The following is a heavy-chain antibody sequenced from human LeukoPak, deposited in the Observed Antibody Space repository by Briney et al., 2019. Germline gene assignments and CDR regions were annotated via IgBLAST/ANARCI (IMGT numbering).Heavy chain of an antibody. Sequence: GGSLRLSCAASGFTFSSYGMHWVRQAPGKGLEWVAVISYDGSNKYYADSVKGRFTISRDNSKNSLYLQMNSLRTEDTALYYCAKGYSPRGAFDIWGQGTMVTVSS. D-gene: IGHD4-4*01. CDR2: ISYDGSNK. CDR3: AKGYSPRGAFDI. CDR1: GFTFSSYG. V-gene: IGHV3-30*18. J-gene: IGHJ3*02.